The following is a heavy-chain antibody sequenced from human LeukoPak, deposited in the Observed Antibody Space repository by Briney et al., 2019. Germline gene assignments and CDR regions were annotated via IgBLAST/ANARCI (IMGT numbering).Heavy chain of an antibody. V-gene: IGHV3-21*01. CDR2: ISSSSSYI. Sequence: PGGSLRLSCVASGFTFSRSWMDWVRQAPGKGLEWVSSISSSSSYIYYADSVKGRFTISRDNAKNSLYLQMNSLRAEDTAVYYCARDPIQLWPEKGFDYWGQGTLVTVSS. CDR1: GFTFSRSW. D-gene: IGHD5-18*01. J-gene: IGHJ4*02. CDR3: ARDPIQLWPEKGFDY.